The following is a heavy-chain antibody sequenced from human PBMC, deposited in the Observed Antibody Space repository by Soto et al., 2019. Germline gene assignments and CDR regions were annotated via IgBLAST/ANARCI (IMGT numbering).Heavy chain of an antibody. J-gene: IGHJ4*02. CDR1: GFIFSSYA. Sequence: EVQLLESGGGLVQPGGSLRLSCAASGFIFSSYAMSWVRQAPGKGLEWVGRIKSKTDGGTTDYAAPVKGRFTISRDDSKNTLYLQMNSLKTEATAVYYCTTRILNYYDSRGGFDYWGQGTLVTVSS. V-gene: IGHV3-15*01. D-gene: IGHD3-22*01. CDR3: TTRILNYYDSRGGFDY. CDR2: IKSKTDGGTT.